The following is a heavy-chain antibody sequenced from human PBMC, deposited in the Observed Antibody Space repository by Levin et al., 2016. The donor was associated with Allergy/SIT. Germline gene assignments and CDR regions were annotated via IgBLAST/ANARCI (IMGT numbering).Heavy chain of an antibody. CDR3: ARAGIKY. J-gene: IGHJ4*02. Sequence: ASVKVSCKASGYTFIGYYIHWVRQAPGQGLEWMGRINPDSGDTNYEQKFQGRVTLTRDTSITTAYMELSRLTSDDTALYYCARAGIKYWGQGTLVTVSS. CDR2: INPDSGDT. V-gene: IGHV1-2*06. CDR1: GYTFIGYY.